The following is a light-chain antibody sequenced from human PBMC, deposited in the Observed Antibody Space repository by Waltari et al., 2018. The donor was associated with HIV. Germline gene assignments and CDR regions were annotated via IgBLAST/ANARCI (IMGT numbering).Light chain of an antibody. Sequence: EKVMTQSPATLSVSPGERATLSCRASQNIGTNLAWYQQKPGQAPRLLIYGASTRATGIPARFSGSGAGTEFTLAISSLQAEDFAVYYCQQYDTWPPKTFGQGTKVEIK. CDR3: QQYDTWPPKT. J-gene: IGKJ1*01. CDR1: QNIGTN. CDR2: GAS. V-gene: IGKV3-15*01.